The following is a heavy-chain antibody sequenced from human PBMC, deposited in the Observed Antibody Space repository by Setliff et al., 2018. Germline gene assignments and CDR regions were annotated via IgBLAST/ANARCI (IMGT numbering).Heavy chain of an antibody. CDR3: ARASLDSSGYLYYYYYYMDV. V-gene: IGHV4-39*07. CDR1: GVSINSGTHY. Sequence: SETLSLTCNVSGVSINSGTHYWGWIRQPPGKGLEWIGRIHYGGSTYYNASLKSRVTISVDTSKNQFSLKLSSVTAADTAVYYCARASLDSSGYLYYYYYYMDVWGKGTTVTVSS. D-gene: IGHD3-22*01. CDR2: IHYGGST. J-gene: IGHJ6*03.